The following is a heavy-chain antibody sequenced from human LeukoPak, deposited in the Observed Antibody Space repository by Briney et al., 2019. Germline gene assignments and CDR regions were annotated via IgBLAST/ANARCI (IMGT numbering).Heavy chain of an antibody. CDR3: ASPYSYGPNDY. D-gene: IGHD5-18*01. CDR1: GGSISSSSYY. CDR2: IYYSGST. V-gene: IGHV4-39*01. Sequence: PSETLSLTCSVSGGSISSSSYYWGWIRQPPGKGLEWIGSIYYSGSTYYNPSLKSRVTISVDTSKNQFSLKLSSVTAADTAVYYCASPYSYGPNDYWGQGTLVTVSS. J-gene: IGHJ4*02.